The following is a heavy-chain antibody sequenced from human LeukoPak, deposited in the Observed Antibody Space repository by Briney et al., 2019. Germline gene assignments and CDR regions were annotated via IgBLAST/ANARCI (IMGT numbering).Heavy chain of an antibody. CDR3: AKSSYYDSSGFYREYYFDY. CDR2: ISGTGGST. D-gene: IGHD3-22*01. J-gene: IGHJ4*02. V-gene: IGHV3-23*01. CDR1: GFTFNSYA. Sequence: PGGSLRLSCAASGFTFNSYAMSWVRQASGKGLEWVSSISGTGGSTHYADSVKGRFTISRDNSKNTLYLQMNSLRAGDTAVYYCAKSSYYDSSGFYREYYFDYWGQGTLVPVSS.